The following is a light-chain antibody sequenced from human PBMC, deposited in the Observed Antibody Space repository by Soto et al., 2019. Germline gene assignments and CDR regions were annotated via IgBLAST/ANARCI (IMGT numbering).Light chain of an antibody. CDR3: QQYGGSPRT. CDR1: QSISSNF. V-gene: IGKV3-20*01. J-gene: IGKJ1*01. Sequence: EIVLTQSPGTLSLSPWERATLSCRASQSISSNFLAWYQQKPGRAPRPLIYGASSRATGSPDRFSGSGSGTDFTLTISRREPEDLAVYYCQQYGGSPRTFGQGTKVDIK. CDR2: GAS.